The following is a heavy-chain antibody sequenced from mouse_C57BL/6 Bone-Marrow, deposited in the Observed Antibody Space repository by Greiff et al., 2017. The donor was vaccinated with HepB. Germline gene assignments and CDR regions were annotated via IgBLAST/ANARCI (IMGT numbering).Heavy chain of an antibody. J-gene: IGHJ1*03. V-gene: IGHV1-64*01. Sequence: QVQLQQPGAELVKPGASVKLSCKASGYTFTSYWMHWVKQRPGQGLEWIGMIHPNSGSTNYNEKFKSKATLTVDKASSTAYMQLSSLTSEDSAVYYCARDYYGSWDFYVWGTGTTVTVSS. D-gene: IGHD1-1*01. CDR1: GYTFTSYW. CDR2: IHPNSGST. CDR3: ARDYYGSWDFYV.